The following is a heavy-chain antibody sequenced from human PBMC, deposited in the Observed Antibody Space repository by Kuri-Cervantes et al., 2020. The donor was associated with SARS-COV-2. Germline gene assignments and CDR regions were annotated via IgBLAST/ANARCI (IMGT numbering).Heavy chain of an antibody. V-gene: IGHV3-48*01. CDR3: VRVAGEGPVYYYYMDV. CDR1: GCTFSSYS. J-gene: IGHJ6*03. CDR2: ISSSSSTI. Sequence: ESLKIPCAASGCTFSSYSMNWVRQAPGKGLEWVSYISSSSSTIYYADSVKGRFTISRDNAKNSLYLQMNNLRGEDTAVYYCVRVAGEGPVYYYYMDVWGKGTTVTVSS.